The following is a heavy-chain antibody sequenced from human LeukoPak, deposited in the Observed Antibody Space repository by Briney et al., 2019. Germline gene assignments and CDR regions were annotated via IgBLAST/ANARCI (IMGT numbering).Heavy chain of an antibody. Sequence: ASVKVSCKASGGTFSSYAISWVRQAPGQGLEWMGWINPNSGGTNYAQKFQGRVTMTRDTSISTAYMELSRLRSDDTAVYYCARDRGPVAGSFYYFDYWGQGTLVTVSS. J-gene: IGHJ4*02. CDR1: GGTFSSYA. D-gene: IGHD6-19*01. V-gene: IGHV1-2*02. CDR2: INPNSGGT. CDR3: ARDRGPVAGSFYYFDY.